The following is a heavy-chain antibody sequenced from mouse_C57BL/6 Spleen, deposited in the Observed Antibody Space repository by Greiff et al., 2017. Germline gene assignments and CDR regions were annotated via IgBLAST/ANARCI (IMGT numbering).Heavy chain of an antibody. Sequence: VKLQESGAELVRPGASVTLSCKASGYTFTDYEMHWVKQTPVHGLEWIGAIDPETGGTAYNQKFKGKAILTADKSSSTAYMELRSLTSEDSAVYYCTGGKDYFDYWGQGTTLTVSS. CDR2: IDPETGGT. CDR1: GYTFTDYE. CDR3: TGGKDYFDY. V-gene: IGHV1-15*01. J-gene: IGHJ2*01.